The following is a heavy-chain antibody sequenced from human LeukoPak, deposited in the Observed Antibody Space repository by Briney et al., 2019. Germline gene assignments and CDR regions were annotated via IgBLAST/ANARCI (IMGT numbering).Heavy chain of an antibody. D-gene: IGHD4-17*01. V-gene: IGHV3-23*01. CDR3: SKDPNGDYIGAFDM. Sequence: GGPLRLSCAASGLTFSNYAMTWVRQAPGKGLEWVSSIIVSGSRTYYADSVKGRFTISRDNSKNTLYLQMNSLRAEDTALYYCSKDPNGDYIGAFDMWGPGTLVTVSS. CDR2: IIVSGSRT. CDR1: GLTFSNYA. J-gene: IGHJ3*02.